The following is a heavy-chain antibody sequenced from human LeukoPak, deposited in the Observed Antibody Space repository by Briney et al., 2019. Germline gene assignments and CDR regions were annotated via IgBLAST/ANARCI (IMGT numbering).Heavy chain of an antibody. D-gene: IGHD2-15*01. CDR2: IYTSGST. J-gene: IGHJ6*03. Sequence: SETLSLTCAVYGGSFSGYYWSWIRQPPGKGLEWIGRIYTSGSTNYNPSLKSRVTMSVDTSKNQFSLKLSSVTAADTAVYYCARWVGYYYYYYMDVWGKGTTVTISS. V-gene: IGHV4-59*10. CDR1: GGSFSGYY. CDR3: ARWVGYYYYYYMDV.